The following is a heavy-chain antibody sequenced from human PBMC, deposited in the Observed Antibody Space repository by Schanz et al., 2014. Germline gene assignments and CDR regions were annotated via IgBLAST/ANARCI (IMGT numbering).Heavy chain of an antibody. V-gene: IGHV3-23*01. CDR2: LSGSGGST. J-gene: IGHJ4*02. D-gene: IGHD3-9*01. CDR3: AKQIHYDILTVSRN. Sequence: VQLLESGGGLVQPGGSLRLSCAASGFTFSSYAMSWVRQAPGKGLEWVSALSGSGGSTYYADSVKGRFTISRDNSKNTLYLQMNSLRAEYTAVYCSAKQIHYDILTVSRNWGQGTLVTVSS. CDR1: GFTFSSYA.